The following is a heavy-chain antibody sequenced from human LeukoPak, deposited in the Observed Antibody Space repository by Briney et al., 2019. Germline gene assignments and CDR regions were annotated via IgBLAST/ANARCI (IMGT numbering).Heavy chain of an antibody. CDR2: ISYDGSNK. CDR1: GFTFSSYA. V-gene: IGHV3-30-3*01. Sequence: QPGGSLRLSRAASGFTFSSYAMHWVRQAPGKGLEWVAVISYDGSNKYYADSVRGRLTISRDNAKDSLYLQMNSLRAEDTALYYCAKGETGVTEPHFDYWGQGTLVTVSS. D-gene: IGHD2-21*02. J-gene: IGHJ4*02. CDR3: AKGETGVTEPHFDY.